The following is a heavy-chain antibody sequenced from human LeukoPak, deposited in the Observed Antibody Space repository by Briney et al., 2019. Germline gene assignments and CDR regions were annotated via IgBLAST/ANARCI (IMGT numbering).Heavy chain of an antibody. CDR1: GFTFTSYW. D-gene: IGHD1-26*01. CDR2: ISSSSSTI. J-gene: IGHJ4*02. Sequence: GGSLRLSCAASGFTFTSYWMSWVRQAPGKGLEWVSYISSSSSTIYYADSVKGRFTISRDNAKNSLYLQMNSLRAEDTAVYYCARDGSYRYSDFDYWGQGTLVTVSS. V-gene: IGHV3-48*01. CDR3: ARDGSYRYSDFDY.